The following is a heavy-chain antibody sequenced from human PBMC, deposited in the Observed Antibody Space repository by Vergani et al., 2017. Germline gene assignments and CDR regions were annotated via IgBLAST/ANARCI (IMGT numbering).Heavy chain of an antibody. J-gene: IGHJ3*02. CDR3: ASSNWNHVRPIYAFDI. CDR1: GYTFTGYY. V-gene: IGHV1-2*02. Sequence: QVQLVQSGAEVKKPGASVKASCKASGYTFTGYYMHWVRQAPGQGLEWMGWINPNSGGTNYAQKFQGRVTMTRDTSISTAYMELSRLRSDDTAVYYCASSNWNHVRPIYAFDIWGQGTMVTVSS. D-gene: IGHD1-14*01. CDR2: INPNSGGT.